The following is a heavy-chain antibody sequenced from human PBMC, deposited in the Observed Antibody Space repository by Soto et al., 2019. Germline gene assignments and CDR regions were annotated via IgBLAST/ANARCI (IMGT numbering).Heavy chain of an antibody. D-gene: IGHD4-17*01. Sequence: ETLSLTCTVSGGSISSYYWSWIRQPPGKGLEWIGYIYYSGSTNYNPSLKSRVTISVDTSKNQFSLKLSSVTAADTAVYYCASSRKYGDYYFDYWGQGTLVTVSS. V-gene: IGHV4-59*08. CDR2: IYYSGST. CDR1: GGSISSYY. CDR3: ASSRKYGDYYFDY. J-gene: IGHJ4*02.